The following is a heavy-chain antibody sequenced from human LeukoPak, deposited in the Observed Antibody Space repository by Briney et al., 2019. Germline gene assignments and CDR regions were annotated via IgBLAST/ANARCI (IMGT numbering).Heavy chain of an antibody. Sequence: GGSLRLSCGAPEFAFSDFYMTWIRQAPGKGLEWVSYISSSSSHTNYADSVKGRFTISRDNAKNSLYLQMNSLRAEDTAVYYCARTNLGSGWRFDYWGQGTLVTVSS. J-gene: IGHJ4*02. CDR2: ISSSSSHT. CDR3: ARTNLGSGWRFDY. CDR1: EFAFSDFY. D-gene: IGHD6-19*01. V-gene: IGHV3-11*06.